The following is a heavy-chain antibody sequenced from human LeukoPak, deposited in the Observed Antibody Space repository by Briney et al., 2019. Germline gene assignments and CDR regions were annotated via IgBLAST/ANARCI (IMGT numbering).Heavy chain of an antibody. CDR3: AKTPGTVVTLRFDP. J-gene: IGHJ5*02. V-gene: IGHV3-23*01. Sequence: PGGSLRLSCAASGFTFSNYGIHWVRQAPGRGLEWVSAISGSGGSTYYADSVKGRFTISRDNSKNTLYLQMNSLRAEDTAVYYCAKTPGTVVTLRFDPWGQGTLVTVSS. CDR2: ISGSGGST. D-gene: IGHD4-23*01. CDR1: GFTFSNYG.